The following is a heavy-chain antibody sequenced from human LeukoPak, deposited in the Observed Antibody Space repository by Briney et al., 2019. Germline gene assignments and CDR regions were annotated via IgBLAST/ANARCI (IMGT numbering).Heavy chain of an antibody. J-gene: IGHJ4*02. D-gene: IGHD3-10*01. V-gene: IGHV4-59*11. CDR1: GGSISALY. Sequence: SETLSLTCTVSGGSISALYWGWIRQPPGKGLEFIGYIFFTGTTNYNPSLKSRVTLSVDTSKNQFSLKLSSVTPADTAVYYCARGGVAAKYYFDYWGQGTLVTVSS. CDR3: ARGGVAAKYYFDY. CDR2: IFFTGTT.